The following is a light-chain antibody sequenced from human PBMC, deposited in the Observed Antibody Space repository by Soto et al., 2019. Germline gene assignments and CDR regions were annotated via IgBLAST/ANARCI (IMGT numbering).Light chain of an antibody. CDR1: QSISSY. J-gene: IGKJ3*01. CDR2: AAS. CDR3: QQSYSTPGFT. Sequence: DIQMTQSPSSLSASVGDRVTITCRASQSISSYLHWYQQKPGKAPKLLIYAASSLQSGVASRFSGSGSGTDFTLTISSLQPQDVATYYCQQSYSTPGFTFGPGTKVDIK. V-gene: IGKV1-39*01.